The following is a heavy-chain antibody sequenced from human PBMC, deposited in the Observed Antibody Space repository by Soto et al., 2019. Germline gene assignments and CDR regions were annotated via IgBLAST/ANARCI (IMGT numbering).Heavy chain of an antibody. V-gene: IGHV4-59*01. J-gene: IGHJ4*02. CDR3: AGGLWWWTQDY. D-gene: IGHD2-21*01. Sequence: QVQLQESGPGLVKPSETLSLTCTVSGGSISSYYWSWIRQPPGKGLEWIGYISYTGSTNYNPSLKSRVTISVDTSKNQFSLRLSSVTAADTAVYYCAGGLWWWTQDYWGQGTLVTVSS. CDR2: ISYTGST. CDR1: GGSISSYY.